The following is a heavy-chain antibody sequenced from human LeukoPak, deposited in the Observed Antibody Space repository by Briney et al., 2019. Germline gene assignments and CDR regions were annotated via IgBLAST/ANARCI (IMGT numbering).Heavy chain of an antibody. Sequence: SETLSLTSTVSGDSIKTYYWSWIRQPPGKGLEWIGYIYYSGSTNYNPSLKSRVTISVDTSRNQFSLNLNSVTAADTAVYYCARGCSSGTCPFDYWGQGTLVTVSS. J-gene: IGHJ4*02. CDR1: GDSIKTYY. V-gene: IGHV4-59*01. D-gene: IGHD2-15*01. CDR3: ARGCSSGTCPFDY. CDR2: IYYSGST.